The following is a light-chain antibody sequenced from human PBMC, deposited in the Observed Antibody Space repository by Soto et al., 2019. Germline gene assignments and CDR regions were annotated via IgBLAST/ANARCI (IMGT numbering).Light chain of an antibody. V-gene: IGLV2-14*01. CDR1: SSDVGGYDY. J-gene: IGLJ1*01. CDR3: TSYTSSSTQV. Sequence: QSVLTQPASVSGSPGQSITISCTGTSSDVGGYDYVSWYQQHPGTAPRLIIFEVTNRPSGVSNRFSGSKSGNTASLTISALQAEDEADYYCTSYTSSSTQVFGTGTKCTVL. CDR2: EVT.